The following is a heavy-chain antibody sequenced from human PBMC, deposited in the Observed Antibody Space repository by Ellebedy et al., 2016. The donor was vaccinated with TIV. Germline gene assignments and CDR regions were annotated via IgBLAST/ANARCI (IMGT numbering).Heavy chain of an antibody. J-gene: IGHJ4*02. V-gene: IGHV3-66*01. CDR1: GFSVSNNY. CDR3: ARGTYYYDSRPLEGY. Sequence: GESLKISCAASGFSVSNNYMSWVRQAPGKGLEWVSFIYTDPKSYYADSVRGRFTISRDSSKNTLYLQMDSLTDEDTAIYYCARGTYYYDSRPLEGYWGQGVLVTVSS. D-gene: IGHD3-22*01. CDR2: IYTDPKS.